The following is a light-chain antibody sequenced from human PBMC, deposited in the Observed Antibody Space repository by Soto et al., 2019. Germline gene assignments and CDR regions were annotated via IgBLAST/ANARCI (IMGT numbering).Light chain of an antibody. CDR2: DAS. J-gene: IGKJ1*01. V-gene: IGKV1-5*01. CDR1: QSIINC. CDR3: QQYNSYSRT. Sequence: IQMTQYHSTLSASVGDRVTITCRASQSIINCLAWYQQRPGQAPKLLIYDASSLESGVPSTFSGSASGTEFTLTISSLQPDDFATYYCQQYNSYSRTFGQGTKVAIK.